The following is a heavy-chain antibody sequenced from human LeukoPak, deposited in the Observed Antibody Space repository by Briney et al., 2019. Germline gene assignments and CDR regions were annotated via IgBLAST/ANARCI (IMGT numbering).Heavy chain of an antibody. D-gene: IGHD4-23*01. J-gene: IGHJ4*02. CDR1: GYSISSGYY. CDR3: ARHDVVTRSFDY. V-gene: IGHV4-38-2*01. CDR2: IYHSGST. Sequence: SETLSLTCAVSGYSISSGYYWGWIRQPPGKGLEWIGSIYHSGSTFYNPSLKSRVTISVDTSKSQFSLKLSSVTAADTAVYYCARHDVVTRSFDYWGQGTLVTVSS.